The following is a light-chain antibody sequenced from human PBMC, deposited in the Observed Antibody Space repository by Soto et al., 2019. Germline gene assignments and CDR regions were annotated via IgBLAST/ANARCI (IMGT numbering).Light chain of an antibody. J-gene: IGKJ2*01. Sequence: IALTQSPGTLSSSPGERATLSCRASQRVSSNYVAWYQHKPGLAPRLLIHGASIRATGIPDRFSGSGSGTDFTLTISRLEPEDFAVYYCHQYGTLPYAFGQGTKLQIK. CDR2: GAS. CDR3: HQYGTLPYA. V-gene: IGKV3-20*01. CDR1: QRVSSNY.